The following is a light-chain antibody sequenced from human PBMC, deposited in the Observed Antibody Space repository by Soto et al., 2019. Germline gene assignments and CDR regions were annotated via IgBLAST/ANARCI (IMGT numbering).Light chain of an antibody. V-gene: IGKV3-20*01. CDR2: GAS. J-gene: IGKJ4*02. Sequence: EVVLTQSPGTLSLSPGERATLSCRASQSVSSSYLGWYQQKPGQAPRLLIYGASSRATGIPDRFSGSGSGTDFTLTISRLEPEDVAVYYCQQYGSSPPLTFGGGTKVESK. CDR1: QSVSSSY. CDR3: QQYGSSPPLT.